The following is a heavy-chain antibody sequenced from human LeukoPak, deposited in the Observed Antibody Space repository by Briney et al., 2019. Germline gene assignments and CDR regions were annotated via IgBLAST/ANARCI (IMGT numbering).Heavy chain of an antibody. CDR2: INHSGST. CDR1: GGSFSGYY. V-gene: IGHV4-34*01. CDR3: ARDSWGTGTADAFDI. Sequence: SETLSLTCVVYGGSFSGYYWSWIRQPPGKGLEWIGEINHSGSTNYNPSLKSRVTISLYTSNNQFSLKLSSVTAADTAVYYCARDSWGTGTADAFDIWGQGTMVTVSS. D-gene: IGHD1-1*01. J-gene: IGHJ3*02.